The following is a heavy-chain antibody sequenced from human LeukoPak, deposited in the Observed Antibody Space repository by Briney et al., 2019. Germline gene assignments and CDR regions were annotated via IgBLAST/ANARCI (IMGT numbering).Heavy chain of an antibody. CDR3: ASGPDDSSGSDDYYFDY. CDR2: IYYSGST. D-gene: IGHD3-22*01. V-gene: IGHV4-59*12. CDR1: GGSISSYY. J-gene: IGHJ4*02. Sequence: SETLSLTCTVSGGSISSYYWSWIRQPPGKGLEWIGYIYYSGSTNYNPSLKSRVTISVDTSKNQFSLKLSSVTAAGTAVYYCASGPDDSSGSDDYYFDYWGQGTLVTVSS.